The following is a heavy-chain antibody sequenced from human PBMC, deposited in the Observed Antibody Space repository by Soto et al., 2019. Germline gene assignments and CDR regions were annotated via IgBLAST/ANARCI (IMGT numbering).Heavy chain of an antibody. J-gene: IGHJ4*02. CDR1: GYTFTGYD. Sequence: QAQLVQSGAEVKKPGASVKVSCKASGYTFTGYDINWVRQATGQGLEWMGWMNPNSGNTGYAQNFQGRVTMSRDKSITTAYMELTSLRDDDSAVYYCAGEKVGATGIDFWGQGTLVNVSS. D-gene: IGHD1-26*01. V-gene: IGHV1-8*01. CDR3: AGEKVGATGIDF. CDR2: MNPNSGNT.